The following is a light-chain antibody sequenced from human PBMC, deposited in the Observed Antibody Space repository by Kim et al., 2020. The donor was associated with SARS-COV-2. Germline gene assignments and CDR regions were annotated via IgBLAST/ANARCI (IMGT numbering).Light chain of an antibody. CDR2: GTS. V-gene: IGKV3-20*01. CDR3: QQTDTSPWT. J-gene: IGKJ1*01. CDR1: QSVSKNY. Sequence: SPGEGATLSCRASQSVSKNYIAWYQRKPGQAPRRLIYGTSIRATGIPDRFSGSGPGTDFTLTISRLEPEDFAVFYCQQTDTSPWTFGQGTKVDIK.